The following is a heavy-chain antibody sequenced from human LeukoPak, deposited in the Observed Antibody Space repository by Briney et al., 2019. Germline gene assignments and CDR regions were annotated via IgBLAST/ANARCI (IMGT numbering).Heavy chain of an antibody. CDR2: IYHSGST. CDR1: GYSISSGYY. CDR3: ARSYCGGDCYSGFDY. V-gene: IGHV4-38-2*02. Sequence: KASETLSLTCTVSGYSISSGYYWGWIRQPPGKGLEWIGSIYHSGSTYYNPSLKSRVTISVDTSKNQFSLKLSSVTAADTAVYYCARSYCGGDCYSGFDYWGQGTLVTVSS. D-gene: IGHD2-21*02. J-gene: IGHJ4*02.